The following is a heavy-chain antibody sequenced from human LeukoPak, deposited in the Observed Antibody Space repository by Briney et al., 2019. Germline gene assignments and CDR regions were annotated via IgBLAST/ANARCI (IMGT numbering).Heavy chain of an antibody. Sequence: ASVKVSCKASGGTFSSYTISWVRQAPGQGLEWMGRIIPILGIANYAQKFQGRVTITTDESTSTAYMELSSLRSEDTAVYYCARVDPRGAFDIWGQGTMATVSS. CDR2: IIPILGIA. CDR1: GGTFSSYT. D-gene: IGHD3-10*01. J-gene: IGHJ3*02. V-gene: IGHV1-69*16. CDR3: ARVDPRGAFDI.